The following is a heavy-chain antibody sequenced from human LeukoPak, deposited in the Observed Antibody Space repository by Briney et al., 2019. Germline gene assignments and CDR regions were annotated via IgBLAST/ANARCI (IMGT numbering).Heavy chain of an antibody. CDR1: GFTFSSYE. CDR3: ARGGVVVAAIDAFDI. D-gene: IGHD2-15*01. Sequence: GGSLRLSCAASGFTFSSYEMNWVRQAPGKGLEWVSYISSSGSTIYYADSVKGRFTISRDNAKNSLYLQMNSLRAEDTAVYYCARGGVVVAAIDAFDIWGQGTLVTVSS. CDR2: ISSSGSTI. V-gene: IGHV3-48*03. J-gene: IGHJ3*02.